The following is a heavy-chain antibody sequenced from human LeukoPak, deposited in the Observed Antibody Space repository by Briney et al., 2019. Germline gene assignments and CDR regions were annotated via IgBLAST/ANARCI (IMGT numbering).Heavy chain of an antibody. CDR2: IYTSGST. CDR3: ARDDGYSNDGYFQH. D-gene: IGHD4-11*01. J-gene: IGHJ1*01. V-gene: IGHV4-4*07. CDR1: GGSISSDY. Sequence: PSETLSLTCTVSGGSISSDYWSWIRQPAGKGLEWIGRIYTSGSTNYNPSLKSRVTMSVDTSKNQFSLKLSSVTAADTAVYYCARDDGYSNDGYFQHWGQGALVTVSS.